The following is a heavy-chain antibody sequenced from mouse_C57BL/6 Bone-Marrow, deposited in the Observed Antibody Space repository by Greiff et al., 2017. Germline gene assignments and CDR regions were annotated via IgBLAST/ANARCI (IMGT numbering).Heavy chain of an antibody. Sequence: EVQGVESGPELVKPGASVKISCKASGYSFTGYYMNWVKQSPEKSLEWIGEINPSTGGTTYNQKFKAKATLTVDKSSSTAYMQLKSLTSEDSAVYYCARVYYGSSYVFDYWGQGTTLTVSS. J-gene: IGHJ2*01. D-gene: IGHD1-1*01. CDR1: GYSFTGYY. CDR2: INPSTGGT. CDR3: ARVYYGSSYVFDY. V-gene: IGHV1-42*01.